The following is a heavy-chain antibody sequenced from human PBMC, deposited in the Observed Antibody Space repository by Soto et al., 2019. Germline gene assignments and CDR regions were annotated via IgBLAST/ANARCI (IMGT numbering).Heavy chain of an antibody. V-gene: IGHV4-34*01. CDR3: ARQDLRVTMVRGVRGAKVNHYYYMDV. CDR1: GGSFSGYY. D-gene: IGHD3-10*01. Sequence: SEALSLTCAVYGGSFSGYYWRWIRQPPGKGQEWIGEINHSGSTNYNPSLKSRVTISVDTSKNQFSLKLSSVTAADTAVYYCARQDLRVTMVRGVRGAKVNHYYYMDVWGKGTPVTVSS. CDR2: INHSGST. J-gene: IGHJ6*03.